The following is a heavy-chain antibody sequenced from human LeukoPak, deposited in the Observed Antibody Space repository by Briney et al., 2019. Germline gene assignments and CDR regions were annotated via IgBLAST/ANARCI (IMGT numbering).Heavy chain of an antibody. CDR2: IYYSGST. CDR3: ARVGVAGAYYFDY. Sequence: SETLSVTCTVSGGSISSYYWSWIRQPPGQGLEWIGYIYYSGSTNYNPSLKSRVTISVDTSKNQFSLKLSSVTAADTAVYYCARVGVAGAYYFDYWGQGTLVTVSS. V-gene: IGHV4-59*01. CDR1: GGSISSYY. D-gene: IGHD6-19*01. J-gene: IGHJ4*02.